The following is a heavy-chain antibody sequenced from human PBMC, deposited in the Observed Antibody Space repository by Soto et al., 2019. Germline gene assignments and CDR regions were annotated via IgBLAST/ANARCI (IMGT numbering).Heavy chain of an antibody. CDR1: GFTVSSSY. CDR2: MYAGGTT. J-gene: IGHJ5*02. V-gene: IGHV3-66*01. D-gene: IGHD2-15*01. Sequence: EMQLEESGEGLVQPGGSLRLSCAASGFTVSSSYMTWVRQTPGKGLEWVSVMYAGGTTYYADSVKGRFTFSRDNSKNMLYLQMSNLRAEDTAMYYCAREFRDGSNTRLAFDPWGQGTLVTVSS. CDR3: AREFRDGSNTRLAFDP.